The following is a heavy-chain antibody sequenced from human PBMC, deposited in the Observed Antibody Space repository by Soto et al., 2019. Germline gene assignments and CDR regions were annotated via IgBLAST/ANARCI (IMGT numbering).Heavy chain of an antibody. CDR2: ISSSSGTI. V-gene: IGHV3-48*02. J-gene: IGHJ4*02. D-gene: IGHD3-22*01. Sequence: SLRLSCVASGFSIRSYSMNWVRQAPGKGLEWISYISSSSGTINYADSVKGRFTISRDTAKNSLSLQMVSLRDEDTAVYYCAGGYYYDNSGYRAWGQGTLVTVSS. CDR3: AGGYYYDNSGYRA. CDR1: GFSIRSYS.